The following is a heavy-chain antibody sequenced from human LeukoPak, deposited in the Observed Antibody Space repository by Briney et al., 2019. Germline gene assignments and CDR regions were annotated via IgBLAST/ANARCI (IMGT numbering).Heavy chain of an antibody. J-gene: IGHJ6*02. Sequence: ASVKVSCKASGYTLTSFYMNWVRQAPGQGLEWMGWMNPKRGNTGYAPTFQGRVTITRDTSIDTACMELSSLRQDDTGVYYCARGGSSSSYYNNYGMDVWGQGTTITVSS. V-gene: IGHV1-8*01. CDR1: GYTLTSFY. D-gene: IGHD6-13*01. CDR2: MNPKRGNT. CDR3: ARGGSSSSYYNNYGMDV.